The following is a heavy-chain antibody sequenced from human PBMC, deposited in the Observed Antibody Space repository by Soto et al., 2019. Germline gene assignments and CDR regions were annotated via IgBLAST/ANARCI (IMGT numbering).Heavy chain of an antibody. Sequence: SETLSLTCTLSGGSVSSGIYYWSWIRQPPGKGLEWIGYIYYSGSTNYNPSLKSRVTISVDTSKNQFSLKLSSVTAADTAVYYCERRGLWDYYGMDVWGQGTTVNVS. D-gene: IGHD5-18*01. CDR1: GGSVSSGIYY. J-gene: IGHJ6*02. CDR3: ERRGLWDYYGMDV. V-gene: IGHV4-61*01. CDR2: IYYSGST.